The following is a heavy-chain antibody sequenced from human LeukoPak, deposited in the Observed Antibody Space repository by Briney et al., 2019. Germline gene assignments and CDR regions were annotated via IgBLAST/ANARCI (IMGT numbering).Heavy chain of an antibody. V-gene: IGHV1-69*06. J-gene: IGHJ4*02. CDR1: GGTVSSYA. D-gene: IGHD3-10*01. CDR3: ARVGTMVRGVIILGPYYFDY. Sequence: SSVKVSCKASGGTVSSYAISWVRQAPGQGLEWMGGMIPIFGTANYAQKFQGRVTITADKSTSTAYMELSSLRSEDTAVYYCARVGTMVRGVIILGPYYFDYWGQGTLVTVSS. CDR2: MIPIFGTA.